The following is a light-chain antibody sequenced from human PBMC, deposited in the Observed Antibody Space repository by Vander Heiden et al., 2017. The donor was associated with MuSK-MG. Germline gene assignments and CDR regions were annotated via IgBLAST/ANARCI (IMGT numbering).Light chain of an antibody. J-gene: IGKJ1*01. V-gene: IGKV1-9*01. CDR3: HQLKSYPVT. Sequence: ILLTQSRSSLSASIVDRVTITCRASEGISSSLAWYQQEPGKAPKLLIYSSSTLQSGVPSRFSGSGSGTDFTLPISSLQPEDFATYYCHQLKSYPVTFGQGTKVEIK. CDR1: EGISSS. CDR2: SSS.